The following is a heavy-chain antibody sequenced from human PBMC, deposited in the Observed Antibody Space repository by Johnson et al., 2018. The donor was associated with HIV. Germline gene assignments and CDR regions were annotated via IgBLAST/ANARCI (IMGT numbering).Heavy chain of an antibody. V-gene: IGHV3-9*01. CDR3: ARTRQGAFDI. CDR2: ISWNSGSI. J-gene: IGHJ3*02. CDR1: GFTFDDYA. D-gene: IGHD1-14*01. Sequence: VQLVESGGGVVQPGRSLRLSCAVSGFTFDDYAMHWVRQAPGKGLEWVSGISWNSGSIGYADSVKGRFSISRDNSKNTVYLQMNSLRTEDTAVYYCARTRQGAFDIWGQGTMVTVS.